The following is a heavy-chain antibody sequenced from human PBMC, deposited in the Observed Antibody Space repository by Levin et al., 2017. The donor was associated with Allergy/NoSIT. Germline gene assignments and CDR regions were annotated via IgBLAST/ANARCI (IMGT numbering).Heavy chain of an antibody. J-gene: IGHJ6*02. CDR1: GILFSSYD. CDR2: ISAGGNYI. V-gene: IGHV3-21*01. Sequence: GRSLRLSCAASGILFSSYDMNWVRQAPGKGLEWVSSISAGGNYIYYADSVKGRFTISRDNAKNSLFLQMNSLRAEDTAVYYCASWAMYHYDRSAFDYFYYAMDVWGQGTTVTVSS. CDR3: ASWAMYHYDRSAFDYFYYAMDV. D-gene: IGHD3-22*01.